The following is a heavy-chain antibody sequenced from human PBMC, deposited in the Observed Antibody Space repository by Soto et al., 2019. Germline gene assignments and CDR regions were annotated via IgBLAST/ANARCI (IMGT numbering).Heavy chain of an antibody. CDR3: AKDVPFTVTTPRLDY. Sequence: QVQLVESGGGVVQPGRSLRLSCAASGFTFSSYGMHWVRQAPGKGLEWLAVISYDGSNKYYADSVKGRFTISRDNSKNTLYLQMNSLRAEDTAVYYCAKDVPFTVTTPRLDYWGQGTLVTVSS. D-gene: IGHD4-17*01. CDR2: ISYDGSNK. J-gene: IGHJ4*02. V-gene: IGHV3-30*18. CDR1: GFTFSSYG.